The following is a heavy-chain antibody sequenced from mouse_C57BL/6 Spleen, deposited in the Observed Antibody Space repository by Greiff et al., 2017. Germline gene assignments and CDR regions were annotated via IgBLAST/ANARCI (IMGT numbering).Heavy chain of an antibody. CDR2: ISYDGSN. J-gene: IGHJ3*01. Sequence: ESGPGLVKPSQSLSLTCSVTGYSITSGYYWNWIRQFPGNKLEWMGYISYDGSNNYNPSLKNRISITRDTSKNQFFLKLNSVTTEDTATYYCAKEGRQRFAYWGQGTLVTVSA. D-gene: IGHD3-2*01. V-gene: IGHV3-6*01. CDR3: AKEGRQRFAY. CDR1: GYSITSGYY.